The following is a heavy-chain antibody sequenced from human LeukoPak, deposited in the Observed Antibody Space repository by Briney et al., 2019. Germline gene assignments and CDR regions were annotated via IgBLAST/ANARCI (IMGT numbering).Heavy chain of an antibody. D-gene: IGHD3-22*01. CDR2: IYYSGST. CDR3: ARRNYYDSSGFPSYFDY. Sequence: PSETLSLTCTVSGGSISSYYWGWIRQPPGKGLEWIGSIYYSGSTYYNPSLKSRVTISVDTSKNQFSLKLSSVTAADTAVYYCARRNYYDSSGFPSYFDYWGQGTLVTVSS. CDR1: GGSISSYY. V-gene: IGHV4-39*01. J-gene: IGHJ4*02.